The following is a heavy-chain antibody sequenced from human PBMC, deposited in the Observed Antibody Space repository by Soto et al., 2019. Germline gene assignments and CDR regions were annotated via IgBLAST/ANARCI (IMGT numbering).Heavy chain of an antibody. D-gene: IGHD3-10*01. V-gene: IGHV3-11*05. CDR3: VRVSGIYSDAAFDI. CDR2: IISSSSYT. Sequence: QVLLVESGGGLVQPGGSLRLSCEASGFTFSDYYMSWIRQAPGKGLERVSYIISSSSYTNYADSVKGRFTISRDNAKNSLHLQMNSLRADDTAVYYCVRVSGIYSDAAFDIWGQGTLVTVSS. CDR1: GFTFSDYY. J-gene: IGHJ3*02.